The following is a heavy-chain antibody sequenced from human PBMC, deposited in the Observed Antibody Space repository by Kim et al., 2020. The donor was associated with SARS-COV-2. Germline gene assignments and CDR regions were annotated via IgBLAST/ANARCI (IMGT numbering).Heavy chain of an antibody. D-gene: IGHD3-16*02. J-gene: IGHJ5*02. Sequence: GGSLRLSCAASGFTFSSYSMNWVRQAPGKGLEWVSSISRVSSYIYYADSVRGRFTISRDNAKNSLYLQMNSLRAEDTAVYYCARGGRVDVWGSYRENWFDPWGQGTLVTVSS. V-gene: IGHV3-21*01. CDR2: ISRVSSYI. CDR1: GFTFSSYS. CDR3: ARGGRVDVWGSYRENWFDP.